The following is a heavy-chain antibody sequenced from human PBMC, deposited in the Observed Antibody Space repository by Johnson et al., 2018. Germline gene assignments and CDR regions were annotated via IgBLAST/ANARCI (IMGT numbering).Heavy chain of an antibody. J-gene: IGHJ6*02. CDR2: IYYSGST. CDR3: AILNPAGYGVDV. V-gene: IGHV4-59*03. Sequence: QVQLQESGPGLVKPSESXSLTCTVSGGSISSYYWSWIRQPPGKGLEWIGLIYYSGSTNYNPSLKSRVTISVDTSKNQFSLKLSPVTAADTAVYYCAILNPAGYGVDVWGQGTTVTVSS. CDR1: GGSISSYY.